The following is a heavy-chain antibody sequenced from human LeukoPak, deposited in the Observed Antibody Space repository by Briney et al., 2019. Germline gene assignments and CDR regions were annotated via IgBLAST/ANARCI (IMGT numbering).Heavy chain of an antibody. J-gene: IGHJ4*02. Sequence: PSETLSLTCTVSGGSISSGGYYWSWIRQHPGKGLEWIGYIYYSGSTYYNPSLKSRVTISADTSKDQFSLKLSSVTAADTAVYYCARDLSWGFFDYWGQGTLVTVSS. V-gene: IGHV4-31*03. D-gene: IGHD6-13*01. CDR2: IYYSGST. CDR3: ARDLSWGFFDY. CDR1: GGSISSGGYY.